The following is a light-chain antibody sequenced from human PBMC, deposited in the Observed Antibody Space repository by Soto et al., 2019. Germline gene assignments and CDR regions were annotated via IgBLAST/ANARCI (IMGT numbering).Light chain of an antibody. Sequence: QSALTQPPSASGSPGQSVTISCTGTSSDVGGYNFVSWYQQHPGKAPQLIIYEVTKRPSGVPDRFSGSKSGNTASLPVSGLQTEDEADYYCSSYAATNNYVFRSATTVTV. CDR1: SSDVGGYNF. J-gene: IGLJ1*01. CDR3: SSYAATNNYV. V-gene: IGLV2-8*01. CDR2: EVT.